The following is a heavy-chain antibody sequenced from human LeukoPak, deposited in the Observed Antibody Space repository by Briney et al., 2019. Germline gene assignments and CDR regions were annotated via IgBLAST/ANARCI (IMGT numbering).Heavy chain of an antibody. D-gene: IGHD3-22*01. CDR3: AKDTRDYYDSSGSGAFDI. CDR1: GFTFSSYG. Sequence: GGSLRLSCAASGFTFSSYGMHWVRQAPGKGLEWVAVIWYGGSNKYYADSVKGRFTISRDNSKNTLYLQMNSLRAEDTAVYYCAKDTRDYYDSSGSGAFDIWGQGTMVTVSS. CDR2: IWYGGSNK. J-gene: IGHJ3*02. V-gene: IGHV3-30*02.